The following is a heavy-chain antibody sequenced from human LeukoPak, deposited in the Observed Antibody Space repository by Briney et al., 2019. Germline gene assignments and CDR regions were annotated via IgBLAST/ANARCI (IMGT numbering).Heavy chain of an antibody. CDR2: ISSGGST. J-gene: IGHJ4*02. Sequence: GGSLRLSCAASGFTFSNYAMNWVRQAPGKGLEWVSTISSGGSTYYADSVKGRFTISRDNSKNTLYLQMNSLRAEDTAVYYCAGVDQYSSSRVDYWGQGTLVTVSS. V-gene: IGHV3-23*01. D-gene: IGHD6-6*01. CDR1: GFTFSNYA. CDR3: AGVDQYSSSRVDY.